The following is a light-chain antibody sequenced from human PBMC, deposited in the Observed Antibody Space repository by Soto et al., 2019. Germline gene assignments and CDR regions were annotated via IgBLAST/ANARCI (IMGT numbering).Light chain of an antibody. J-gene: IGKJ4*01. CDR1: QSINSY. V-gene: IGKV3-11*01. Sequence: EIVLTQSPAILSLSPGERATISCRASQSINSYLAWYQQKPGQAPRLLIYDASNRATGIPARFSGSGSGTDFTLTISSLQPEDFAVYYCQQRSNWPLTFGGGTKVEIK. CDR2: DAS. CDR3: QQRSNWPLT.